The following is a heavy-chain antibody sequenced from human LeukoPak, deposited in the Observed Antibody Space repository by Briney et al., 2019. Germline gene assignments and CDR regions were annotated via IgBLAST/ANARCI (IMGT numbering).Heavy chain of an antibody. Sequence: ASVTVSCKASGYTFTSYGISWVRQAPGQGLEWMGWISAYNGNTNYAQKLQGRVTMTTDTSTSTAYMELRSLRSDDTAVYYCARELLWFGEPKGAFDIWGQGTMVTVSS. CDR3: ARELLWFGEPKGAFDI. V-gene: IGHV1-18*04. J-gene: IGHJ3*02. CDR2: ISAYNGNT. D-gene: IGHD3-10*01. CDR1: GYTFTSYG.